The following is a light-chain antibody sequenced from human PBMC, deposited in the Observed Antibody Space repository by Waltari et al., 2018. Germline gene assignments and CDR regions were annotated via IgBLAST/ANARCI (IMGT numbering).Light chain of an antibody. Sequence: DIQMTQSPSSLSASVGYRVTITCRASRAITNYVNWYQQRPGLAPKLLIYAASTLQGGVPTRFSGSGSGTDFTLTISSLQIEDSAIYYCLQSYNLPPTFGQGAKLEI. V-gene: IGKV1-39*01. J-gene: IGKJ2*01. CDR2: AAS. CDR3: LQSYNLPPT. CDR1: RAITNY.